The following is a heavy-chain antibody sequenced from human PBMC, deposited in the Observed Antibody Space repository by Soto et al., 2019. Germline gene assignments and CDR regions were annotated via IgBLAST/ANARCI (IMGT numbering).Heavy chain of an antibody. J-gene: IGHJ6*02. CDR1: GFTFRNYA. CDR2: ISSNGGSA. CDR3: ARGYCSAVGCYVHYYYGFDV. V-gene: IGHV3-23*01. Sequence: GGSLRLSCAAAGFTFRNYAMNWVRQAPGKGLELVSSISSNGGSAYYAYSVKGRFTISRDNSKNTLYLQMNSLRADDKAVYYCARGYCSAVGCYVHYYYGFDVWGQGTTVTVSS. D-gene: IGHD2-15*01.